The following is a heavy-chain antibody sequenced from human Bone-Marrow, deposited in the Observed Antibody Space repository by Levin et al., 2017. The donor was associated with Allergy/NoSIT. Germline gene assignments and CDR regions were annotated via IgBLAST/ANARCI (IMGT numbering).Heavy chain of an antibody. CDR2: MFHSGTT. CDR3: GRDVVYAGAGCYRVN. Sequence: MASETLSLNCSVSGSYIGSGYYWGWMRQSPGKGLEWIGTMFHSGTTYYNPALKGRVTISVDTSKNLVFLKMKSVTAADTAKYYCGRDVVYAGAGCYRVNWGPGSLVVVSS. CDR1: GSYIGSGYY. D-gene: IGHD3-16*01. J-gene: IGHJ4*02. V-gene: IGHV4-38-2*02.